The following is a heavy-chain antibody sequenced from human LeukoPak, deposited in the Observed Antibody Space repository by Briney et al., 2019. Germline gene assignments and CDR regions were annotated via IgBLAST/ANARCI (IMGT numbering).Heavy chain of an antibody. D-gene: IGHD3-9*01. J-gene: IGHJ4*02. CDR3: ARGGYYDILTGYQTGNFDY. CDR1: GYSFTSYW. V-gene: IGHV5-51*01. CDR2: IYPGDSDT. Sequence: GESLKISCKGSGYSFTSYWIGWVRQMPGKGLEWMVVIYPGDSDTRYSPSFQGQVTISADKSISTAYLQWSSLKASDTAMYYCARGGYYDILTGYQTGNFDYWGQGTLVTVSS.